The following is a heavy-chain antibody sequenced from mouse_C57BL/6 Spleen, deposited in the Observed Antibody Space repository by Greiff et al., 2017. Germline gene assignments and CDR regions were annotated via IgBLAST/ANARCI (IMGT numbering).Heavy chain of an antibody. CDR1: GFTFSSYA. CDR2: ISDGGSYT. CDR3: ARIEALDY. V-gene: IGHV5-4*03. J-gene: IGHJ4*01. Sequence: DVKLLESGGGLVKPGGSLKLSCAASGFTFSSYAMSWVRQTPEKRLEWVATISDGGSYTYYPDNVKGRFTISRDNAKNNRYLQMSHLKSEDTAMYYCARIEALDYWGQGTAVTVSS.